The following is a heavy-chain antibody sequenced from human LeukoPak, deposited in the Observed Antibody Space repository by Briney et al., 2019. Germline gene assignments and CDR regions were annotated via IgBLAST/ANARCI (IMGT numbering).Heavy chain of an antibody. CDR3: AKDQEDSGWYLSSFDY. V-gene: IGHV3-23*01. J-gene: IGHJ4*02. CDR1: GFTFSSYA. Sequence: GAVSLSCAASGFTFSSYAMSWVRQAPGKGLEWVSAISGSGGSTYYADSVKGRFTISRDNSKNTLYLQMNSLRAEDTAVYYCAKDQEDSGWYLSSFDYWGQGTLVTVSS. CDR2: ISGSGGST. D-gene: IGHD6-19*01.